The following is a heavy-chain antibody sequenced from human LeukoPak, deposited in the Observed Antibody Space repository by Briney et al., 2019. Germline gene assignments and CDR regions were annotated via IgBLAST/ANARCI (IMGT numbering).Heavy chain of an antibody. CDR1: GGTFSSYA. V-gene: IGHV1-69*04. J-gene: IGHJ5*02. D-gene: IGHD2-2*01. CDR3: ARVTAALGYCSSTSCFNWFDP. Sequence: ASVKASCKASGGTFSSYAISWVRQAPGQGLERMGRIIPILGIANYAQKFQGRVTITADKSTSTAYMELSSLRSEDTAVYYCARVTAALGYCSSTSCFNWFDPWGQGTLVTVSS. CDR2: IIPILGIA.